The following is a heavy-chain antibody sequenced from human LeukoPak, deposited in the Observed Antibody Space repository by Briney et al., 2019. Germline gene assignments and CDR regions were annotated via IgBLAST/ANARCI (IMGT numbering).Heavy chain of an antibody. CDR1: GFTFSSYA. CDR2: ISDDGSNK. Sequence: PGRSLRLSCAASGFTFSSYAMHWVRKAPGKGLEGVTLISDDGSNKYYADSVKGRFTISRDNSKNTLYLQMNSLRPEDTAVYYCARDTHYGSPNYFDYWGQGTLVTVSS. J-gene: IGHJ4*02. D-gene: IGHD4-17*01. V-gene: IGHV3-30-3*01. CDR3: ARDTHYGSPNYFDY.